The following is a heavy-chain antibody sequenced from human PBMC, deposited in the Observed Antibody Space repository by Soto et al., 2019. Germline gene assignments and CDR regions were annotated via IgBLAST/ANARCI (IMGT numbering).Heavy chain of an antibody. V-gene: IGHV1-46*01. Sequence: ASVKVSCKASGCTFTSYYMHWVRQAPGQGLEWMGIINPSGGSTSYAQKFQGRVTMTRDTSTSTVYMELSSLRSEDTAVYYCARDMTKNWFDPWGQGTLVTVSS. CDR2: INPSGGST. D-gene: IGHD3-16*01. J-gene: IGHJ5*02. CDR1: GCTFTSYY. CDR3: ARDMTKNWFDP.